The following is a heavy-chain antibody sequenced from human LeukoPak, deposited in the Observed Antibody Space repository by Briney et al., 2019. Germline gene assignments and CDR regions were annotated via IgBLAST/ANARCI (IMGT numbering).Heavy chain of an antibody. CDR2: SYTRGST. V-gene: IGHV4-4*07. Sequence: SETLSLTSVVPRASTSGHYRSWGRAPAGERGEWIGRSYTRGSTNYIPSLKSRVTISVDTSMNQLSLKLTSVTGQDSAVYYCARGVDAFDMWGQGTKVSVSS. CDR3: ARGVDAFDM. J-gene: IGHJ3*02. D-gene: IGHD5/OR15-5a*01. CDR1: RASTSGHY.